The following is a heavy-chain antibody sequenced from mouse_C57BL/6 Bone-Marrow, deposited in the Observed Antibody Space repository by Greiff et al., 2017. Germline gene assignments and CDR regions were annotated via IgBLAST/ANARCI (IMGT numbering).Heavy chain of an antibody. CDR1: GYAFSSYW. CDR2: IYPGDGDT. J-gene: IGHJ4*01. Sequence: VQLQESGAELVKPGASVKISCKASGYAFSSYWMNWVKQRPGKGLEWIGQIYPGDGDTNYNGKFKGKATLTADKSSSTDYMQLSSLTSEDSAVYFCARRHGPYAMDYWGQGTSVTVSS. D-gene: IGHD6-1*01. CDR3: ARRHGPYAMDY. V-gene: IGHV1-80*01.